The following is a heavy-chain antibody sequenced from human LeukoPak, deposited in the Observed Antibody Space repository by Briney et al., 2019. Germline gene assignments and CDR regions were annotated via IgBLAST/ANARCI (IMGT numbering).Heavy chain of an antibody. Sequence: PGGSLRLSCAASGFTVSSNYMSWVRQAAGKGLEWVSVIYSGDSTHYADSVKGRFTISRDNSENTLYLQMNNLRAEDTAVYYCARGRPSGSSTYDYWGQGTLVTVSS. V-gene: IGHV3-66*01. CDR2: IYSGDST. CDR3: ARGRPSGSSTYDY. CDR1: GFTVSSNY. J-gene: IGHJ4*02. D-gene: IGHD3-10*01.